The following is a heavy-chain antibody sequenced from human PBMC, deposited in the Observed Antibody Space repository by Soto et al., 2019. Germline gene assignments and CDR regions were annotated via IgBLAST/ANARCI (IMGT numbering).Heavy chain of an antibody. J-gene: IGHJ5*02. Sequence: GSLRLSCAASGFTFGYYWMSWVRQAPGKGLEWLATIKWDASEKKYVDSVKGRFTMSRDNSKNTLYLQMNSLRAEDTAVYYCAKDQYSSSFTWFDPWGQGTLVTVSS. CDR2: IKWDASEK. V-gene: IGHV3-7*03. D-gene: IGHD6-13*01. CDR1: GFTFGYYW. CDR3: AKDQYSSSFTWFDP.